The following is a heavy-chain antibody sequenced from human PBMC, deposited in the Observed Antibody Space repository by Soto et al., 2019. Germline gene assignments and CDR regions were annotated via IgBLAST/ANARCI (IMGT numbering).Heavy chain of an antibody. V-gene: IGHV4-59*01. CDR1: GGSISTYY. CDR3: ARGGVPAPIATNWLDS. D-gene: IGHD2-2*02. Sequence: SETLSLTCTVSGGSISTYYWSWIRQPPGKGLEWIGYIHYSGSSNYNPSLKSRVTISVDTSKNQFSLKLTSVTAADTAVYYCARGGVPAPIATNWLDSWGQGTLVTVS. J-gene: IGHJ5*01. CDR2: IHYSGSS.